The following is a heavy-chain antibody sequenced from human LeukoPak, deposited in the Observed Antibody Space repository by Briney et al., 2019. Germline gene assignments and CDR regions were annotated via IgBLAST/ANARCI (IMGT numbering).Heavy chain of an antibody. CDR1: GYTFTSYY. Sequence: ASVKVSCKASGYTFTSYYMHWVRQAPGQGLEWMGIINPSGGSTSYAQKFQGRVTMTRDTFTSTVYMELSSLRSEDTAVYYCVRGYRPRYCSGGSCRISAEYFQHWGQGTLVTVSS. CDR3: VRGYRPRYCSGGSCRISAEYFQH. V-gene: IGHV1-46*01. CDR2: INPSGGST. J-gene: IGHJ1*01. D-gene: IGHD2-15*01.